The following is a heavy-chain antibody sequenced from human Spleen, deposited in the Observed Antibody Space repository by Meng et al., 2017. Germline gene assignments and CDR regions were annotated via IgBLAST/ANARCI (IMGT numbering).Heavy chain of an antibody. Sequence: GGSLRLSCAASGFTFSTHGMHWVRQAPGKGLEWVAVIWYDGSNIFYAESVKGRFTISRDNSKNTLYLQMNSLRAEDTAVYYCAKELCGGDCISAGAFDIWGQGTMVTVSS. CDR3: AKELCGGDCISAGAFDI. D-gene: IGHD2-21*02. V-gene: IGHV3-33*06. J-gene: IGHJ3*02. CDR1: GFTFSTHG. CDR2: IWYDGSNI.